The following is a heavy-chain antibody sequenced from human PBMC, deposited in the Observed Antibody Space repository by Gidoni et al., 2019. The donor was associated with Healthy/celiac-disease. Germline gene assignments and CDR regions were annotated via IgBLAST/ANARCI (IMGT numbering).Heavy chain of an antibody. Sequence: QVQLQESGPGLVKPSETLSLTCTVSGYSISSGYYWGWIRQPPGKGLEWIGSIYHSGSTYYNPSLKSRVTISVDTSKNQFSLKLSSVTAADTAVYYCATSGYCSGGSCYRDAFDIWGQGTMVTVSS. CDR1: GYSISSGYY. CDR2: IYHSGST. J-gene: IGHJ3*02. V-gene: IGHV4-38-2*02. D-gene: IGHD2-15*01. CDR3: ATSGYCSGGSCYRDAFDI.